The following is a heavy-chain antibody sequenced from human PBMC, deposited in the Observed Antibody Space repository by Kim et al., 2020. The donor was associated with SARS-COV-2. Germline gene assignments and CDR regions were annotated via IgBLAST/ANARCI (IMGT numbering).Heavy chain of an antibody. V-gene: IGHV7-4-1*02. CDR1: GYTFTSYA. D-gene: IGHD6-13*01. CDR3: ARDSGSSWGNWFDP. CDR2: INTNTGNP. Sequence: ASVKVSCKASGYTFTSYAMNWVRQAPGQRLEWMGWINTNTGNPTYAQGFTGRFVFSLDTSVSTAYLQISSLKAEDTAVYYCARDSGSSWGNWFDPWGQGTLVTVSS. J-gene: IGHJ5*02.